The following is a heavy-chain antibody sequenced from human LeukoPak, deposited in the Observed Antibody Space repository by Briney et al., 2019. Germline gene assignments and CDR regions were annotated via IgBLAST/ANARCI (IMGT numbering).Heavy chain of an antibody. CDR3: ARVPNNDYGDYP. J-gene: IGHJ5*02. D-gene: IGHD4-17*01. V-gene: IGHV3-9*01. CDR2: ISWNSASI. CDR1: GFTFDDYA. Sequence: PGGSLRLSCAASGFTFDDYAMRWVRQAPGKGLEWVSGISWNSASIGYAGSVKGRFTISRDNSKNTLYLQMNSLRAEDTAVYYCARVPNNDYGDYPWGQGTLVTVSS.